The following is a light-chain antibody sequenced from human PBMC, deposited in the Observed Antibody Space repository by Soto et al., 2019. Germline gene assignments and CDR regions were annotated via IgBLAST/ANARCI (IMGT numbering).Light chain of an antibody. CDR3: QQSYSTPWT. J-gene: IGKJ1*01. CDR2: DAS. Sequence: PGEKATLSCRASQSVSGSLGWYQQKPGQAPRLIIYDASVRATGIPARFSGSGSGTDFTLTISSLEPEDFATYYCQQSYSTPWTFGQGTKVDIK. CDR1: QSVSGS. V-gene: IGKV3-11*01.